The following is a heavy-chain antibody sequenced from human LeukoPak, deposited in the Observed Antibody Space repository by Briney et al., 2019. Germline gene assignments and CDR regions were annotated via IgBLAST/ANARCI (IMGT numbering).Heavy chain of an antibody. CDR2: INHSGST. V-gene: IGHV4-34*01. CDR1: GGSFSGYY. Sequence: PSETLSLTCAVYGGSFSGYYWSWIRQPPGKGLEWIGEINHSGSTNYNPSLKSRVTISVDTSKNQFSLKLSSVAAADTAVYYCARGGLYCSGGSCHWTWFDPWGQGTLVTVSS. J-gene: IGHJ5*02. D-gene: IGHD2-15*01. CDR3: ARGGLYCSGGSCHWTWFDP.